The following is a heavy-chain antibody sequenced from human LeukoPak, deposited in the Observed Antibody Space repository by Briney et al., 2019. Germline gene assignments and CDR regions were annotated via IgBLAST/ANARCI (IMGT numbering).Heavy chain of an antibody. V-gene: IGHV5-51*01. J-gene: IGHJ4*02. CDR2: IYPGDSDT. Sequence: GESLKISCKGSGYSFTSYWIGWVRQMPGKGLEWMGIIYPGDSDTRYSPSFQGQVTISADKSISTAYLQWSSLKASDTAMYYCARRYYDILTGYYLYDYWGQGTLVAVSS. D-gene: IGHD3-9*01. CDR1: GYSFTSYW. CDR3: ARRYYDILTGYYLYDY.